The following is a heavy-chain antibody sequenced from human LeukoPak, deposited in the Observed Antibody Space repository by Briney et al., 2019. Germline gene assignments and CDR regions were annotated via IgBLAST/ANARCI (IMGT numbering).Heavy chain of an antibody. CDR3: ARAQTGLNDY. CDR2: INSDGS. J-gene: IGHJ4*01. V-gene: IGHV3-74*01. Sequence: PGGSLRLSCAASGFTFSSYWMHWVRQAPGKGLVWVSRINSDGSSRFTISRDNAKSTLYLQMNSLRAEDTAVYYCARAQTGLNDYWGQGTLVTVSS. CDR1: GFTFSSYW. D-gene: IGHD3-10*01.